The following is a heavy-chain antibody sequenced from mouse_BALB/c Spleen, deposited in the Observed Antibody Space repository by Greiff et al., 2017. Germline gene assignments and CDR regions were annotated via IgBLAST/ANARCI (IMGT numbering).Heavy chain of an antibody. CDR1: GFNIKDYY. CDR2: IDPENGDT. V-gene: IGHV14-4*02. Sequence: EVQLQQSGAELVRPGALVKLSCKASGFNIKDYYMHWVKQRPEQGLEWIGWIDPENGDTEYAPKFQGKATMTADTSSNTAYLQLSSLTSEDTAVYYCSPYHSGAMDYWGQGTSVTVSS. J-gene: IGHJ4*01. CDR3: SPYHSGAMDY. D-gene: IGHD3-1*01.